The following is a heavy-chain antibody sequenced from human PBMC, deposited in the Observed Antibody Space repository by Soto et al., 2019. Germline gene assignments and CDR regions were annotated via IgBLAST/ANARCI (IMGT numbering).Heavy chain of an antibody. D-gene: IGHD3-22*01. Sequence: SETLSLTCTVSGASISSSGYYWGWIRQPPGKGLEWIGIIYYSGSTYYKPSLESRVTISLDTSTNQFSLRLSSVTAADTAVYCCARQTDSYYTFDAFDIWGQGTMVTVSS. CDR1: GASISSSGYY. J-gene: IGHJ3*02. CDR3: ARQTDSYYTFDAFDI. CDR2: IYYSGST. V-gene: IGHV4-39*01.